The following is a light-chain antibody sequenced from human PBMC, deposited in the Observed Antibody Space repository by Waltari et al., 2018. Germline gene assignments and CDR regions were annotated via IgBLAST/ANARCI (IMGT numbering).Light chain of an antibody. J-gene: IGLJ1*01. CDR3: ATWDDSLGGFYV. Sequence: QSVLTQSSPTSGTPGQRVSISCSRTRSNIGSNSVYWYQHLHGAAPKLLIYASDQRPSGVPDRFSGSKSGTSASLAISGLRSEDEADYYCATWDDSLGGFYVFGTGTKVTVL. CDR1: RSNIGSNS. V-gene: IGLV1-47*01. CDR2: ASD.